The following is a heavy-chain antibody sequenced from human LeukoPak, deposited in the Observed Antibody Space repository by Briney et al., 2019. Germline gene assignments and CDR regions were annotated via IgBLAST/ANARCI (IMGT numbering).Heavy chain of an antibody. J-gene: IGHJ4*02. CDR2: IHYSGSI. CDR3: ARNYDFWSGYLDY. CDR1: GGSISNYY. D-gene: IGHD3-3*01. Sequence: SETLSLTCTVSGGSISNYYWSWIRQPPGKGLEWIGYIHYSGSINNNPSLKSRVTISVDTSKNQFSLKLTSVTAADTAVYYCARNYDFWSGYLDYWGQGTLVTVSS. V-gene: IGHV4-59*01.